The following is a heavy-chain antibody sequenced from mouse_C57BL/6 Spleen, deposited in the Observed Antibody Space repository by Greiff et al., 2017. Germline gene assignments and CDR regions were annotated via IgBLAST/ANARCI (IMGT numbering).Heavy chain of an antibody. J-gene: IGHJ2*01. CDR1: GYSITSGYY. V-gene: IGHV3-6*01. Sequence: EVKLMESGPGLVKPSQSLSLTCSVTGYSITSGYYWNWIRQFPGNKLEWMGYISYDGSNNYNPSLKNRISITRDTSKNQFFLKLNSVTTEDTATYYCASLTGYYFDYWGQGTTLTVSS. D-gene: IGHD4-1*01. CDR3: ASLTGYYFDY. CDR2: ISYDGSN.